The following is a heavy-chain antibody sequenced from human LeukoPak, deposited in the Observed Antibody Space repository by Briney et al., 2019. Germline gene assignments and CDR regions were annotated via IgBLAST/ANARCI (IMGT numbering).Heavy chain of an antibody. CDR1: GGSFSGYY. CDR3: ARGRGSGSYYYYYYYMDV. J-gene: IGHJ6*03. D-gene: IGHD3-10*01. V-gene: IGHV4-34*01. Sequence: SETLSLTCAVYGGSFSGYYWSWIRQPPGKGLEWIGEINHSGSTNYNPTLKSRVTISVDTSKNQFSLKLSSVTAADTAVYYCARGRGSGSYYYYYYYMDVWGKGTTVTVSS. CDR2: INHSGST.